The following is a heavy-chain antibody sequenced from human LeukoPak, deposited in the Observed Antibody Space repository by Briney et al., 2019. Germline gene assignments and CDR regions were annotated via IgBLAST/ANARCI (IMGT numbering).Heavy chain of an antibody. D-gene: IGHD3-10*01. CDR1: GGTFSSYA. Sequence: SVKVSCKASGGTFSSYAISWVRQAPGQGLEWMGGIIPIFGTANYAQKFQGRVTITADESTSTAYMELSSLRSEDTAVYYYASSRYYKYNWFDPWGQGTLVTVSS. CDR3: ASSRYYKYNWFDP. J-gene: IGHJ5*02. CDR2: IIPIFGTA. V-gene: IGHV1-69*01.